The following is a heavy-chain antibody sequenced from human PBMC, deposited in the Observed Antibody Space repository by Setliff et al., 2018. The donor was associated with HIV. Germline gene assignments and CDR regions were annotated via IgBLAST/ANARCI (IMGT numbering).Heavy chain of an antibody. J-gene: IGHJ4*02. V-gene: IGHV4-39*07. CDR3: AREPDY. Sequence: SETLSLTCTVPGDSFNGSHYLWGWIRQPPGKGLEWVGNVYYNWAAYYNPSLKNRVTISVDTSKNQFSLRLTSVTAADTAVYYCAREPDYWGQGILVTVSS. CDR2: VYYNWAA. CDR1: GDSFNGSHYL.